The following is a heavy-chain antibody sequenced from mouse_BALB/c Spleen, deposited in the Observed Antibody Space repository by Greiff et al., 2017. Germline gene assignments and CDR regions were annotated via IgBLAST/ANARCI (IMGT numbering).Heavy chain of an antibody. J-gene: IGHJ3*01. CDR2: IDPSDSET. CDR3: ARSGGIYYDDLAWFAY. CDR1: GYTFTSYW. V-gene: IGHV1-69*02. D-gene: IGHD2-13*01. Sequence: QVQLQQPGAELVKPGAPVKLSCKASGYTFTSYWMNWVKQRPGRGLEWIGRIDPSDSETHYNQKFKDKATLTVDKSSSTAYIQLSSLTSEDSAVYYCARSGGIYYDDLAWFAYWGQGTLVTVSA.